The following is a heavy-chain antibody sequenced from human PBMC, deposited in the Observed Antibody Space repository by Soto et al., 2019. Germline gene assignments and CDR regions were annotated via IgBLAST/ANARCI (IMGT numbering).Heavy chain of an antibody. CDR3: ARGHSTQRWLSNYPRFEY. CDR1: GRSFSVYY. Sequence: PSETLSLTCTVYGRSFSVYYWTWIRQPPGKGPEWIGEINHSGSTNYNPSLKSRVTISVDTSKNQFSLKLSSVTAADTAVYYCARGHSTQRWLSNYPRFEYWGQGTPVTVSS. D-gene: IGHD5-12*01. CDR2: INHSGST. V-gene: IGHV4-34*01. J-gene: IGHJ4*02.